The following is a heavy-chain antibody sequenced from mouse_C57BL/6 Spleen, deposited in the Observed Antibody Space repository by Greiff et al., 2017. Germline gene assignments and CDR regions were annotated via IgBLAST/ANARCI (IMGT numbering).Heavy chain of an antibody. J-gene: IGHJ3*01. CDR1: GFNIKDYY. CDR3: TTPNYYGSSCVLAY. V-gene: IGHV14-1*01. CDR2: IDPEDGDT. Sequence: VQLKQSGAELVRPGASVKLSCTASGFNIKDYYMHWVKQRPEQGLEWIGRIDPEDGDTEYAPKFQGKATMTADTSSNTAYLQLSSLTSEDDAVYFCTTPNYYGSSCVLAYWGQGTLVTVSA. D-gene: IGHD1-1*01.